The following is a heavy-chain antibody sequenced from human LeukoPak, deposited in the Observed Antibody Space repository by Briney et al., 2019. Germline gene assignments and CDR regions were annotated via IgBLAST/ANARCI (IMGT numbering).Heavy chain of an antibody. CDR1: GYSFNSYW. J-gene: IGHJ4*02. Sequence: GESLRISCKGSGYSFNSYWIGWVRPMPGKGLEWMGIIYPGDSDTRYSPSFQGQVTISADKSISTAYLQWGSLKASDTAMYYCAREGRSSSPMDYWGQGTLVTVSS. CDR3: AREGRSSSPMDY. D-gene: IGHD6-6*01. V-gene: IGHV5-51*01. CDR2: IYPGDSDT.